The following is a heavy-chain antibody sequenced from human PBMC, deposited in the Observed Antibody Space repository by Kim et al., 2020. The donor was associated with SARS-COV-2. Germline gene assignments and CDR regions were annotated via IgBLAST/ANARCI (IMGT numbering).Heavy chain of an antibody. CDR2: ISSSSYI. CDR3: ARGAEVRGVMSVYDY. Sequence: GGSLRLSCAASGFTFSSYSMHWVRQAPGKGLEWVSSISSSSYIYYADSVNGRFTISRDNAKNSLYLQMNSLRAEDTAVYYCARGAEVRGVMSVYDYWGQGTLVTVSS. V-gene: IGHV3-21*01. D-gene: IGHD3-10*01. J-gene: IGHJ4*02. CDR1: GFTFSSYS.